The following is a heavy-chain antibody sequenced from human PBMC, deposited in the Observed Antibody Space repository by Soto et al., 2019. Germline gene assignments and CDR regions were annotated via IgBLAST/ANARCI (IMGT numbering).Heavy chain of an antibody. D-gene: IGHD2-15*01. V-gene: IGHV4-39*01. CDR3: ARLSRVVVVAASYYYYYGMDV. J-gene: IGHJ6*02. Sequence: PSETLSLTCTVSGGSISSSSYYWGWIRQPPGKGLEWFGSIYYSGYTYYNPSLKSRVTISVDRSKNQFSLKLSSVTAADTAVYYCARLSRVVVVAASYYYYYGMDVWGQGATVTVSS. CDR2: IYYSGYT. CDR1: GGSISSSSYY.